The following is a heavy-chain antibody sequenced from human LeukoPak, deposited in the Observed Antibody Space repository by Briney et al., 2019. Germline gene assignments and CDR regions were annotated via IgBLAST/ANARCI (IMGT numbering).Heavy chain of an antibody. V-gene: IGHV4-34*01. D-gene: IGHD4-17*01. Sequence: SETLSLTCAVYGGSFSGYYWSWIRQPPGKGLEWIGEINHSGSTNYNPSLKSRVTISVDTSKNQFSLKLSSVTAVDTAVYYCARNTNDYGDYVGYMDVWGKGTTVTVSS. CDR2: INHSGST. CDR3: ARNTNDYGDYVGYMDV. CDR1: GGSFSGYY. J-gene: IGHJ6*03.